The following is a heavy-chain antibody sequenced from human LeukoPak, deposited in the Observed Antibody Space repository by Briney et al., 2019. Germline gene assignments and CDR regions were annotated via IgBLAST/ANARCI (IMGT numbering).Heavy chain of an antibody. Sequence: SETLSLTCTVSGGSISSYYWSWIRQPPGKGLEWIGYIYYSGSTNYNPSLKSRVTISVDTSKNQFSLKLSSVTAADTAVYYCARDTLYCSGGSCYAELDYWGQGTLVTVSS. CDR3: ARDTLYCSGGSCYAELDY. J-gene: IGHJ4*02. D-gene: IGHD2-15*01. CDR1: GGSISSYY. V-gene: IGHV4-59*01. CDR2: IYYSGST.